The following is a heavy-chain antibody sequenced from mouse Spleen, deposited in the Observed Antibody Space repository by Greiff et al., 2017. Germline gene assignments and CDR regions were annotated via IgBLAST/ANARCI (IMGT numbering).Heavy chain of an antibody. D-gene: IGHD1-1*01. Sequence: EVKLVESGGGLVQSGRSLRLSCATSGFTFSDFYMEWVRQAPGKGLEWIAASRNKANDYTTEYSASVKGRFIVSRDTSQSILYLQMNALRAEDTAIYYCARDAFYLGGAMDYWGQGTSVTVSS. CDR3: ARDAFYLGGAMDY. V-gene: IGHV7-1*01. CDR2: SRNKANDYTT. CDR1: GFTFSDFY. J-gene: IGHJ4*01.